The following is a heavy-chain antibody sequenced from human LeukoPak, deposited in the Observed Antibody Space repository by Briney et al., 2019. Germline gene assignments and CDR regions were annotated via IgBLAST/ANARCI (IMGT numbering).Heavy chain of an antibody. J-gene: IGHJ5*02. CDR2: IYHSGST. CDR1: GGSISSSNW. D-gene: IGHD3-10*01. V-gene: IGHV4-4*02. Sequence: SETLSLTCAVSGGSISSSNWWSWVRQPPGKGLEWIGEIYHSGSTNYNPSLKSRVTISVDKSKNQFSLKLSSVTAADTAVYYCARVTKDYYGSGSYEGWFDPWGQGTLVTVSS. CDR3: ARVTKDYYGSGSYEGWFDP.